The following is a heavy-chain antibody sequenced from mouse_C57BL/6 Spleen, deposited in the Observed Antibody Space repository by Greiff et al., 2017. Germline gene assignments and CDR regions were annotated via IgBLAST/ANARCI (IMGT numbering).Heavy chain of an antibody. J-gene: IGHJ4*01. CDR2: ISYDGSN. D-gene: IGHD1-1*01. V-gene: IGHV3-6*01. CDR3: ARDRVDYYGSDAMDY. Sequence: ESGPGLVKPSQSLSLTCSVTGYSITSGYYWNWIRQFPGNKLEWMGYISYDGSNNYNPSLKNRISITRDTSKNQFFLKLNSVTTEDTATYYCARDRVDYYGSDAMDYWGQGTSVTVSS. CDR1: GYSITSGYY.